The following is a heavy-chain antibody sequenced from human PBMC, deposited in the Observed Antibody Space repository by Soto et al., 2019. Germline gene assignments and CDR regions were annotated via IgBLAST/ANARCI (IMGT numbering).Heavy chain of an antibody. CDR3: ARESMSSSSVYYYCGMDV. CDR1: GGTFSSYA. CDR2: IIPIFGTA. Sequence: QVQLVQSGAEVKKPGSSVKVSCKASGGTFSSYAISWVRQAPGQGLEWMGGIIPIFGTANYVQKFQGRVTITADESTRTAYMEQSSLRSEHTAVYYCARESMSSSSVYYYCGMDVWGQGTTVTVSS. J-gene: IGHJ6*02. D-gene: IGHD6-6*01. V-gene: IGHV1-69*01.